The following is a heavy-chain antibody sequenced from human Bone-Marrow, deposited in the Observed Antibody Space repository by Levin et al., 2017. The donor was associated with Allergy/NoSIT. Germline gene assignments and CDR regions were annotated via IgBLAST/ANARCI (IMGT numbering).Heavy chain of an antibody. V-gene: IGHV3-7*01. CDR1: GFTFSSYW. Sequence: GESLKISCAASGFTFSSYWMSWVRQAPGKGLEWVANIKQDGSEKYYVDSVKGRFTISRDNAKNSLYLQMNSLRAEDTAVYYCARGLGYCSSTSCYRFYVQASWGQGTLVTVSS. D-gene: IGHD2-2*02. CDR3: ARGLGYCSSTSCYRFYVQAS. CDR2: IKQDGSEK. J-gene: IGHJ4*02.